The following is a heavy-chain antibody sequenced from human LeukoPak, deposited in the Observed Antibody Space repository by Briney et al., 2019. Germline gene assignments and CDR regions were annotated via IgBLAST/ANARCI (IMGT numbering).Heavy chain of an antibody. Sequence: PSETLSLTCKVSGGSISSSSYYWGWIRQPPGKGLEWIRNIYYSGSTYYNPSLKSRVTISVDTSKKQFSLKLSSVTAADTGVFHCVRHEWGRCPYFDYWGQGTLVIVSS. CDR3: VRHEWGRCPYFDY. J-gene: IGHJ4*02. CDR1: GGSISSSSYY. V-gene: IGHV4-39*01. CDR2: IYYSGST. D-gene: IGHD3-16*01.